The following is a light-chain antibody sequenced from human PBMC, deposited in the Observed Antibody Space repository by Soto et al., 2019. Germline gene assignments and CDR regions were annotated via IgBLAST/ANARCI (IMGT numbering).Light chain of an antibody. J-gene: IGLJ3*02. CDR2: SNH. V-gene: IGLV1-47*02. Sequence: QSVLTQPPSASGTPGQRGTISCSGSSSNIGSNFVYWYQQLPGTAPKLFSNSNHKRPSGVPDRFSGSKSGTSASLAISGLRSDDEADYYCAVWDDNLSGWVFGGGTKLTVL. CDR3: AVWDDNLSGWV. CDR1: SSNIGSNF.